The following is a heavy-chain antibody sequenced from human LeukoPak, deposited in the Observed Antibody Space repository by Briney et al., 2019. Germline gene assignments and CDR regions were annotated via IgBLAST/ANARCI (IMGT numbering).Heavy chain of an antibody. CDR2: ISAYNGNT. CDR3: ARATDILTGYCMDV. V-gene: IGHV1-18*01. Sequence: GASVKVSCKASGYTFTSYGIRWVRHAPGEGLEWMGWISAYNGNTNYAQKLQGRVTMTTDTSTSTAYMELRSLRSDDTAVYYCARATDILTGYCMDVWGQGTTVTVSS. J-gene: IGHJ6*02. CDR1: GYTFTSYG. D-gene: IGHD3-9*01.